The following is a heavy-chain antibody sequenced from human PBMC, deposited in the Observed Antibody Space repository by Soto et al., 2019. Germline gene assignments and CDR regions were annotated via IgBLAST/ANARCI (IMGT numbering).Heavy chain of an antibody. Sequence: PSETLSLTCTVSGGSISSGDYYWSWIRQPPGKGLEWIGYIYYSGSTYYNPSLKSRVTISVDTSKNQFSLKLSSVTAADTAVYYCASSPVVTVYYDKYYYYGMDVWGQGTTVTVSS. CDR1: GGSISSGDYY. V-gene: IGHV4-30-4*01. D-gene: IGHD3-9*01. CDR2: IYYSGST. CDR3: ASSPVVTVYYDKYYYYGMDV. J-gene: IGHJ6*02.